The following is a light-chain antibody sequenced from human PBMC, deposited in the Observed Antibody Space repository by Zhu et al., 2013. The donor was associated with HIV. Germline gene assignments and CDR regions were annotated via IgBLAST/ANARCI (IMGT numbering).Light chain of an antibody. CDR2: GAY. Sequence: PGDRATLSCRASERVGSASLAWYQQNLGQPPRLLIYGAYARAAGIPARFSGSGSGTEFTFTISSLHSEDFAVYYCQQYREWPFTFGQGTKVEVK. V-gene: IGKV3-15*01. CDR1: ERVGSA. J-gene: IGKJ2*01. CDR3: QQYREWPFT.